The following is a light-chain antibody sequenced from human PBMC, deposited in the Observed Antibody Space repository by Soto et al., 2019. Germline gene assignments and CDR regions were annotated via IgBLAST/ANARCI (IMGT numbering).Light chain of an antibody. CDR2: EIS. V-gene: IGLV2-8*01. J-gene: IGLJ2*01. Sequence: QSALTQPPSASGSPGQSVTISCTGTSSDVGRYDYVSWYQQHPGEAPKLIIYEISKRPSGVPDRFSGSKSANTASLTVSGLQAEYEADYFCSSYAGRGNGVFFVGGTKLTVL. CDR3: SSYAGRGNGVF. CDR1: SSDVGRYDY.